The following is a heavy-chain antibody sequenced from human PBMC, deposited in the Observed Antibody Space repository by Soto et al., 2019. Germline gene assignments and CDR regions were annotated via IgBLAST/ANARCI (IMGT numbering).Heavy chain of an antibody. J-gene: IGHJ3*02. V-gene: IGHV3-9*01. CDR3: AKDIRIRGYYSAFDI. CDR1: GFTFDDYA. Sequence: PGGSLRLSCAASGFTFDDYAMHRVRQAPGKGLEWVSGISWNSGSIGYADSVKGRFTISRDNAKNSLYLQMNSLRAEDTALYYCAKDIRIRGYYSAFDIWGQGTMVTVSS. D-gene: IGHD1-26*01. CDR2: ISWNSGSI.